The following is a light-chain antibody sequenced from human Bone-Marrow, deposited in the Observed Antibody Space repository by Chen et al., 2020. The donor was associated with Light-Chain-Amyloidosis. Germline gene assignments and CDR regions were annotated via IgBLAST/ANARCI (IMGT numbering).Light chain of an antibody. V-gene: IGLV6-57*01. CDR1: SGSIATNY. J-gene: IGLJ3*02. CDR2: EDD. CDR3: QSYQGSSQGV. Sequence: NFILTQPHSVSESPGKTVIIPRTLSSGSIATNYVQWYQQRPGSSPTTVIYEDDQRPSGVPDRFSGSIDRSSNTASLTISGLKTEDEADYYCQSYQGSSQGVFGGGTKLTVL.